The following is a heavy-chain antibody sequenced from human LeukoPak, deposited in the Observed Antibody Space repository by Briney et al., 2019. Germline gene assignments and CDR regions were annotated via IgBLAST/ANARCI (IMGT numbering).Heavy chain of an antibody. J-gene: IGHJ4*02. CDR3: AGHGRDRGWYDEDYFDY. V-gene: IGHV4-59*08. CDR2: IYYSGST. Sequence: SETLSLTCTVSGGSISSYYWSWIRQPPGKGLEWIGYIYYSGSTNYNPSLKSRVTISVDTSKNQFSLKLSSVTAADTAVYYCAGHGRDRGWYDEDYFDYWGQGTLVTVSS. CDR1: GGSISSYY. D-gene: IGHD6-19*01.